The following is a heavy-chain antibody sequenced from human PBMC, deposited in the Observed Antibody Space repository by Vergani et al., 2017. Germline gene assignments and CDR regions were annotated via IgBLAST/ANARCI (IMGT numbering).Heavy chain of an antibody. V-gene: IGHV3-43*01. CDR3: AKDISGLPEYYYYYSGMDV. D-gene: IGHD6-19*01. CDR2: ISWDGGST. Sequence: EVQLVESGGVVVQPGGFLRLSCAASGFTFDDYTMHWVRQAPGKGLEWVSLISWDGGSTYYADSVKGRFTISRDNSKNSLYLQMNSLRTEDTALYYWAKDISGLPEYYYYYSGMDVWGQGTTVTVSS. CDR1: GFTFDDYT. J-gene: IGHJ6*02.